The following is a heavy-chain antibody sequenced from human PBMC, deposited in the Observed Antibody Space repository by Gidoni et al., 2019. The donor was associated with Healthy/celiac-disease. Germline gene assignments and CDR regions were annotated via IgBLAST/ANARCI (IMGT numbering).Heavy chain of an antibody. D-gene: IGHD3-3*01. CDR1: GYTFTSYD. J-gene: IGHJ4*02. CDR3: ARLRKGYDFWSGYYLLSFDY. Sequence: QVQLVQSGAEVKKPGASVKVSCKDSGYTFTSYDINWVRQANGQGLEGMGWMNPNRGNTGYAQKFQGRVNMTRNTSRSTAYMELSSLRSEDTAVYYCARLRKGYDFWSGYYLLSFDYWGQGTLVTVSS. CDR2: MNPNRGNT. V-gene: IGHV1-8*01.